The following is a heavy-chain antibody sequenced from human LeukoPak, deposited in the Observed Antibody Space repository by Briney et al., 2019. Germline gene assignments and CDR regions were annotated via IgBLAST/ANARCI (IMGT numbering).Heavy chain of an antibody. Sequence: SETLSLTCTVSGGPISSYYWSWIRQPPGKGLEWIGYISASGSTNYNPSLKSRVTISVDTSKNQFSLKLSSVTAADTAVYYCARQIVVAPATMGFVGCNWFDPWGQGTLVTVSS. CDR3: ARQIVVAPATMGFVGCNWFDP. CDR2: ISASGST. D-gene: IGHD2-2*01. CDR1: GGPISSYY. V-gene: IGHV4-4*09. J-gene: IGHJ5*02.